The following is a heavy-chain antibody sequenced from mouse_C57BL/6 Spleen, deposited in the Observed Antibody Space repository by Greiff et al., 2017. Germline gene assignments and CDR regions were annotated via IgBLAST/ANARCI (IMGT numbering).Heavy chain of an antibody. J-gene: IGHJ3*01. D-gene: IGHD1-1*01. V-gene: IGHV2-2*01. CDR1: GFTLTSYG. CDR3: ARSLPSGTAVAD. Sequence: VQLQQSGPGLVQPSQSLSITCTASGFTLTSYGVHWVRQSPGKGLEWLGVIWSGGSTDYNADIINSLSNSKDNAKSQVFFKMNSLQADDTAVYYCARSLPSGTAVADWGQGTLVTVSA. CDR2: IWSGGST.